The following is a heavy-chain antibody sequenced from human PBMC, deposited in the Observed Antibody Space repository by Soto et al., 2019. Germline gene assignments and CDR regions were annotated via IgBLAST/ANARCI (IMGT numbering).Heavy chain of an antibody. CDR3: ARDHQWAFDL. Sequence: EVQLLESGGGLVQPGGSLRLSCAASGFTFSNYAMSWVRQAPGKGLEWVSGLSDGGGSTFYADSVKGRFTISRDNAKNTLYLQMSSLRAEDTAVYYCARDHQWAFDLWGQGVLVTVSS. D-gene: IGHD1-26*01. CDR2: LSDGGGST. V-gene: IGHV3-23*01. CDR1: GFTFSNYA. J-gene: IGHJ4*02.